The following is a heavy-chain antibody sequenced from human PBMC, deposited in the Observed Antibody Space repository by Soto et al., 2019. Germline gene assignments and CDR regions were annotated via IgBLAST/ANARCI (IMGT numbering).Heavy chain of an antibody. J-gene: IGHJ6*03. V-gene: IGHV4-34*01. Sequence: SETLSLTCAVYGGSFSGYYWSWIRQPPGKGLEWIGEINHSGSTNYNPSLKSRVTISVATSKNQFSLKLSSVTAADTAVYYCARSPGEDWAYYYYYMDVWGKGTTVTVSS. D-gene: IGHD3-10*01. CDR1: GGSFSGYY. CDR3: ARSPGEDWAYYYYYMDV. CDR2: INHSGST.